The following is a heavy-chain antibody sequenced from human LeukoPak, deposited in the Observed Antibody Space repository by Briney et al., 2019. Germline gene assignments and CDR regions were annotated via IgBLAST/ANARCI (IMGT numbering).Heavy chain of an antibody. CDR1: GGSISSHY. V-gene: IGHV4-59*11. J-gene: IGHJ4*02. D-gene: IGHD6-19*01. CDR3: ARRSANIAVAGGGFDY. CDR2: IYYSGST. Sequence: SETLFLTCTVSGGSISSHYWSWIRQPPGKGLEWIGYIYYSGSTNYNPSLKSRVTISVDTSKNQFSLKLSSVTAADTAVYYCARRSANIAVAGGGFDYWGQGTLVTVSS.